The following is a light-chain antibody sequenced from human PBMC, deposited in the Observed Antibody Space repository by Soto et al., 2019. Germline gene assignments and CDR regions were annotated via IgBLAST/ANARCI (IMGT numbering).Light chain of an antibody. CDR1: QSVSSSS. V-gene: IGKV3-20*01. CDR3: QQYASSPKT. Sequence: EIVLTQSPGTLSLSPGERATLSCRASQSVSSSSLAWYQQKPGQAPRLLIYGASSRATGIPDRVSGSGSGTDFTLTSSRLEPEDFAVYYCQQYASSPKTFGQGTKVEIK. CDR2: GAS. J-gene: IGKJ1*01.